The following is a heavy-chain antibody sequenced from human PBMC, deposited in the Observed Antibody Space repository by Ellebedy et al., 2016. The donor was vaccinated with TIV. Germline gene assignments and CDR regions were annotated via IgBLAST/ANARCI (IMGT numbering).Heavy chain of an antibody. J-gene: IGHJ2*01. Sequence: SVQVSCXASGGTFSSYAISWVRQAPGQGLEWMGGIIPIFGTANYAQKFQGRVTITADESTSTAYMELSSLRSEDTAVYYCARDQFGRIVRYDSSGYYFDWYFDLWGRGTLVTVSS. CDR3: ARDQFGRIVRYDSSGYYFDWYFDL. D-gene: IGHD3-22*01. CDR2: IIPIFGTA. V-gene: IGHV1-69*13. CDR1: GGTFSSYA.